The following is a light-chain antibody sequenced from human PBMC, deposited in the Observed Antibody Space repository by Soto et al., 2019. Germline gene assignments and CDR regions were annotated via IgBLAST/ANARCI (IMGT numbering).Light chain of an antibody. CDR1: SSNIGSNY. Sequence: QSVLTQPPSASGTPGQRVTISCSGSSSNIGSNYVYWYQQLPGAAPKLLMYRNNQRPSGVPARFSGSKSGTSASLAISGLRSEDEADYYCAAWDYSLSALFGGGTKLTVL. V-gene: IGLV1-47*01. CDR3: AAWDYSLSAL. J-gene: IGLJ2*01. CDR2: RNN.